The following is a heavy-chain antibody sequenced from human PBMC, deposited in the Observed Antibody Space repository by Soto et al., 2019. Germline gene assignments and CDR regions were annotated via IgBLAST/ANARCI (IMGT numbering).Heavy chain of an antibody. J-gene: IGHJ5*02. V-gene: IGHV4-34*01. D-gene: IGHD2-2*01. CDR3: ASGYCSSTSCYRNWFDP. CDR2: INHSGST. Sequence: QVQLQQWGAGLLKPSETLSLTCAVYGGSFSGYYWSWIRQPPGKGLEWIGEINHSGSTNYNPSLKSRVTISVDTSKTQFSLKLSSVTAADTAVYYCASGYCSSTSCYRNWFDPWGQGTLVTVSS. CDR1: GGSFSGYY.